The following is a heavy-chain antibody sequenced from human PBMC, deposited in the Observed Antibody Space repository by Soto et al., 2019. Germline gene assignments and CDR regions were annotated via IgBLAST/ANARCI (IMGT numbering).Heavy chain of an antibody. CDR3: ANCYDFWSPSHH. Sequence: GGSMRVSCAASGFTFSSYCRHWVRQAPGKGLEWVAAIWCGGSSKYYADSVKGRFTISRDNSKNTLYLQMNSLRAEDTAVYYCANCYDFWSPSHHWGQGTLVTVSS. CDR2: IWCGGSSK. J-gene: IGHJ5*02. V-gene: IGHV3-33*06. CDR1: GFTFSSYC. D-gene: IGHD3-3*01.